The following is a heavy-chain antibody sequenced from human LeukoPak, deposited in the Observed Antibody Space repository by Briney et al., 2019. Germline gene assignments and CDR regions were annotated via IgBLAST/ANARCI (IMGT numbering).Heavy chain of an antibody. D-gene: IGHD4-17*01. CDR3: ARGEPHSALRSD. CDR1: GFTFRSYG. V-gene: IGHV3-66*01. J-gene: IGHJ4*02. Sequence: GGSLRLSCAASGFTFRSYGMTWVRQAPGKGLEWVSVIYSGGSTYYADSVKGRFTISRDNSKNMLYLQMNSLRAEDTAVYYCARGEPHSALRSDWGQGTLVTVSS. CDR2: IYSGGST.